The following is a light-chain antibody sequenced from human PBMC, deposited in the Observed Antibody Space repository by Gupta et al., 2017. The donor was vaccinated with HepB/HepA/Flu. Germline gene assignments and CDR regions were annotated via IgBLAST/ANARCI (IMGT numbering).Light chain of an antibody. J-gene: IGKJ4*01. V-gene: IGKV3-11*01. CDR1: QSVGNY. Sequence: EIVLTQSPATLSLSPGERATLSCRASQSVGNYLAWYQHKLGQAPRLLIYDASKRATGIPARFSGSGSGTDSTLTISSLEPEDFAVYYCQQRHNWPPSLTFGGGTKVEIK. CDR2: DAS. CDR3: QQRHNWPPSLT.